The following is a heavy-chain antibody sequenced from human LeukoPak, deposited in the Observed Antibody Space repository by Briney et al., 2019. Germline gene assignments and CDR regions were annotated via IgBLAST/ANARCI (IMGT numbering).Heavy chain of an antibody. J-gene: IGHJ6*04. CDR3: ARGLLGYCSSTSCYTAQDV. CDR1: GGSISSGSYY. D-gene: IGHD2-2*02. CDR2: IYTRGRT. Sequence: PSETLSLTCSVSGGSISSGSYYWSWIRQPAGKGLEWIGRIYTRGRTNYNPSLKSRVTISVDTSKNQFSLKLSSVTAADTAVYYCARGLLGYCSSTSCYTAQDVWGKGTTVTVSS. V-gene: IGHV4-61*02.